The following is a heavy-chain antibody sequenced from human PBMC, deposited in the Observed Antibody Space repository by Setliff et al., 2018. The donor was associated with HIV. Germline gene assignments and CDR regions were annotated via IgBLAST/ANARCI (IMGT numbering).Heavy chain of an antibody. D-gene: IGHD3-22*01. Sequence: GESLKISCEASGYTFTNYWIGWVRQAPGQRLEWMGWINAADGNTKYSQKLQGRVTITRDTSASTAHMELSSLRSEDTAMYYCATIRAYYYDSSGQEYFQHWGHGSLVTVSS. J-gene: IGHJ1*01. CDR1: GYTFTNYW. CDR2: INAADGNT. V-gene: IGHV1-3*01. CDR3: ATIRAYYYDSSGQEYFQH.